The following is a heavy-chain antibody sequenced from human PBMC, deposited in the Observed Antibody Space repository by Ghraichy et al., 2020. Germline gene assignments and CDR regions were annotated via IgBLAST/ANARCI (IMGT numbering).Heavy chain of an antibody. CDR3: ARDDTLGFFDY. D-gene: IGHD2-2*02. J-gene: IGHJ4*02. Sequence: ASVKVSCKASGYTFTSYGISWVRQAPGQGLEWMGWISGYSANTNYAQKLQGRVTMTTDTSTSTAYMELRSLRSDDTAVYYCARDDTLGFFDYWGQGTLVTDSS. CDR1: GYTFTSYG. CDR2: ISGYSANT. V-gene: IGHV1-18*04.